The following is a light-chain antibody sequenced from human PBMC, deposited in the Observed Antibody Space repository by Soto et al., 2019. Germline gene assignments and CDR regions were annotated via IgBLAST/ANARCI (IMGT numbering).Light chain of an antibody. CDR1: QSITRN. CDR3: QQYGSSGT. V-gene: IGKV3-20*01. CDR2: GAS. Sequence: IVLTQSTATMSVSRGEIATLSCSSIQSITRNLAWYQQSPGQAPRLLIYGASNRATGIPDRFSGSGSGTDFTLTISRLEPEDFAVYYCQQYGSSGTFGQGTTVDIK. J-gene: IGKJ1*01.